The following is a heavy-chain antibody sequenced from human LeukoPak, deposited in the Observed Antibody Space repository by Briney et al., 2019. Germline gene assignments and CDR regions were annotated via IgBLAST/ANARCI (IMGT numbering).Heavy chain of an antibody. J-gene: IGHJ6*03. Sequence: GGSLRLSCAASGFTFSSYGMHWVRQAPGKWLEWVAFIRYDGSNKYYADSVKGRFTISRDNSKNTLYLQMNSLRAEDTAVYYCAKDVAFGGVIAVDNYMDVWGKGTTVTISS. CDR1: GFTFSSYG. V-gene: IGHV3-30*02. CDR2: IRYDGSNK. D-gene: IGHD3-16*02. CDR3: AKDVAFGGVIAVDNYMDV.